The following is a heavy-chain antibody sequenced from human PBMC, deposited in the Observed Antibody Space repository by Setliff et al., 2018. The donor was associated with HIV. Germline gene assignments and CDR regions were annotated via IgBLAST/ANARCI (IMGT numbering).Heavy chain of an antibody. V-gene: IGHV1-3*01. Sequence: ASVKVSCKASGYTLTTYAMHWVRQAPGQRLEWMGWINAVNDNTKYSQKFQGRVTITRDTSASTAYMELNSLRSEDTAVYYCAAARLLNDYRDPGAYYFDFWGQGTLVTVSS. CDR2: INAVNDNT. CDR3: AAARLLNDYRDPGAYYFDF. D-gene: IGHD4-4*01. J-gene: IGHJ4*02. CDR1: GYTLTTYA.